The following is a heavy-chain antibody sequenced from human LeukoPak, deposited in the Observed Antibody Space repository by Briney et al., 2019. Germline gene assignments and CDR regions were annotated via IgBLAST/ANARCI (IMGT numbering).Heavy chain of an antibody. D-gene: IGHD6-19*01. V-gene: IGHV3-64D*09. Sequence: PGGSLRHSCSASGFTFSSYAMHWVRQAPGKGLEYVSAISSSGGSTYDADSVKGRFTISRDNSKNTLYLQMSSLRAEDTAVYYCVKDSAPYSNGWGFDYWGQGTLVTVSS. CDR3: VKDSAPYSNGWGFDY. J-gene: IGHJ4*02. CDR2: ISSSGGST. CDR1: GFTFSSYA.